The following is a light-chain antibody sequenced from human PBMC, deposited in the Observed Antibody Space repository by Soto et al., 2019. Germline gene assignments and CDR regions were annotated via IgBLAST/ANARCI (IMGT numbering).Light chain of an antibody. Sequence: EIVLTQSPGTLSLSPGERATLSCRASQSVSSSYLAWYQQKPGQAPRLLMYGASNRATGIPDRFSGSGSGTDFTLTISRLEPEDFAVYYCQQYGSSLLTFGQGTKVEIK. J-gene: IGKJ1*01. CDR2: GAS. V-gene: IGKV3-20*01. CDR1: QSVSSSY. CDR3: QQYGSSLLT.